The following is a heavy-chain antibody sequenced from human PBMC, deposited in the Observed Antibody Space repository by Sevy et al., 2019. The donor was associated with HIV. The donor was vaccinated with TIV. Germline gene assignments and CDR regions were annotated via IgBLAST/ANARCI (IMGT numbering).Heavy chain of an antibody. V-gene: IGHV4-59*08. J-gene: IGHJ4*02. Sequence: SETLSLTCTVSGDSINTYYWSWIRQPPGKGLEWIGSVSHSGNTNYNPSLKSRVSMSLDTSRNQFSLKVKSVTAADTAVYYCARLRWDLVVVPGATPGCYFDYWGQGTLVTVSS. CDR1: GDSINTYY. CDR3: ARLRWDLVVVPGATPGCYFDY. CDR2: VSHSGNT. D-gene: IGHD2-2*01.